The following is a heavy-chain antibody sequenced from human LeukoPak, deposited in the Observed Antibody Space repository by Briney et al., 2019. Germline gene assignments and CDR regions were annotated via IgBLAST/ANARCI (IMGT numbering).Heavy chain of an antibody. CDR2: INTDGSHT. D-gene: IGHD4-23*01. Sequence: GGSLRLSCAASGFTLSSYWIHWVRQAPGKGLVWVPHINTDGSHTSYADSVKGRFTFSRDNAKNTLFLQMDSLRAEDTAVYYCARDLGGNRDYWGQGTLVTVSS. CDR1: GFTLSSYW. J-gene: IGHJ4*02. CDR3: ARDLGGNRDY. V-gene: IGHV3-74*01.